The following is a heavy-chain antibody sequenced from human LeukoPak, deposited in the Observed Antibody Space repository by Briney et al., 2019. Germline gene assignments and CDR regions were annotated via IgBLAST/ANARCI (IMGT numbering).Heavy chain of an antibody. CDR3: ARDLQLALDY. V-gene: IGHV3-30-3*01. CDR1: XA. D-gene: IGHD5-18*01. Sequence: XAMHWVRQXPXXXXECVAVISYDGSNKYYADSVKGRFTISRDNSKNTLYLQMNSLRAEDTAVYYCARDLQLALDYWGQGTLVTVSS. CDR2: ISYDGSNK. J-gene: IGHJ4*02.